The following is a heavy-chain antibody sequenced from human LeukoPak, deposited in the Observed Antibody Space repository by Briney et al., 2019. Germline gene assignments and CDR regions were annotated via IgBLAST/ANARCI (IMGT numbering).Heavy chain of an antibody. J-gene: IGHJ4*02. V-gene: IGHV3-23*01. CDR3: ARDRGGLTMIVPSDY. Sequence: GGSLRLSCAASGFTFSSYAMSWVRQAPGKGLEWVSAISGSGYSTYYADSVKGRFTISRDNSKNTLYLHMNSLRAEDTAVYYCARDRGGLTMIVPSDYWGQGTLVTVSS. D-gene: IGHD3-22*01. CDR1: GFTFSSYA. CDR2: ISGSGYST.